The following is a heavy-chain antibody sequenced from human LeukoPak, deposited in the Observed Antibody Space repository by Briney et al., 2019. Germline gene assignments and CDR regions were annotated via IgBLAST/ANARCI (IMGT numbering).Heavy chain of an antibody. J-gene: IGHJ3*02. CDR1: GGSISSYY. V-gene: IGHV4-59*01. CDR2: IYYSGGT. D-gene: IGHD3-22*01. Sequence: PSETLSLTCTVSGGSISSYYWSWIRQPPGQGLEGIGFIYYSGGTNYNPSLKSRVTISVDTSKNQFSLKLSSVTAADTAVYYCAREIRLDYYDSSGYYYRDAFDIWGQGTMVTVSS. CDR3: AREIRLDYYDSSGYYYRDAFDI.